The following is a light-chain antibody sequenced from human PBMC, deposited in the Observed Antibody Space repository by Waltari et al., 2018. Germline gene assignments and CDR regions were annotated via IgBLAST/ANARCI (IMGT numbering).Light chain of an antibody. CDR1: QSISSY. CDR3: QQSYSTPLT. CDR2: AAS. V-gene: IGKV1-39*01. J-gene: IGKJ4*01. Sequence: DIQMTQSPSSLSASVGDRVTITCRASQSISSYLNWYQQKPGKAPKLLISAASTLQSGVPSRFSGSRSGTDFSLTITSLQPEDFATYYCQQSYSTPLTFGGGTKVEIK.